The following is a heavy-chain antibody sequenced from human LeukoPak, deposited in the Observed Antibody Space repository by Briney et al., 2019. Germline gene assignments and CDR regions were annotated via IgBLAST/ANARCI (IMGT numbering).Heavy chain of an antibody. J-gene: IGHJ6*03. CDR1: GFTFSSYS. CDR3: ARAAIAPAPIYYYRDV. CDR2: ISISSSYI. Sequence: GGSLRLSCAASGFTFSSYSMNWVRQAPGKGLEWVSFISISSSYIHNADSVKGRFTISRDNAENSLYLQMNSLRPEDRACYYFARAAIAPAPIYYYRDVWAKGPTVTVPS. V-gene: IGHV3-21*01. D-gene: IGHD2-2*01.